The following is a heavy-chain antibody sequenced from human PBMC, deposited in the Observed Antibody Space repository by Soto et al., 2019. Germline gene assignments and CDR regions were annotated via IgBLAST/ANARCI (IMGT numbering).Heavy chain of an antibody. CDR2: INWDDDE. Sequence: SGPTLVNPTQTLTLTCTFSRFSLRTNLMCVGWIRQPPGNALELLALINWDDDEYYNKSLKTRITISKDTSKNQVVLTLTNMETVDTATYYGAPIRESRYRYFAFSGQGTLVTLSS. V-gene: IGHV2-70*01. J-gene: IGHJ4*02. CDR3: APIRESRYRYFAF. D-gene: IGHD3-22*01. CDR1: RFSLRTNLMC.